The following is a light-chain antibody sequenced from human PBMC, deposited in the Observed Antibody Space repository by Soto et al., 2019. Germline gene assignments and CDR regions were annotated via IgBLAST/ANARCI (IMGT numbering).Light chain of an antibody. V-gene: IGKV3-20*01. CDR2: CSS. Sequence: IVLTQSPATLSLSPGERATLSCRASQSFXSSYLAWYQLKPGQAPRILXACSSRRATGSPDRFSGSGSVTDFTLTISRLEPEDFANYYFQQYNSDSWTFGQGTKVDIK. J-gene: IGKJ1*01. CDR3: QQYNSDSWT. CDR1: QSFXSSY.